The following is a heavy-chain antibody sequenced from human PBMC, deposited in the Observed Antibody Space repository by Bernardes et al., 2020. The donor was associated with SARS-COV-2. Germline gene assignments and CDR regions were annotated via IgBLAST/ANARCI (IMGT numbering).Heavy chain of an antibody. D-gene: IGHD1-7*01. J-gene: IGHJ4*02. CDR3: ATSGSNWNFGLAYSPRRGIFDY. CDR2: ISSSSSYI. Sequence: GGSLRLSCAASGFTFSSYSMNWVRQAPGKGLEWVSSISSSSSYIYYADSVKGRFTISRDNAKNSLYLQMNSLRAEDTAVYYCATSGSNWNFGLAYSPRRGIFDYWGQGTLVTVSS. V-gene: IGHV3-21*01. CDR1: GFTFSSYS.